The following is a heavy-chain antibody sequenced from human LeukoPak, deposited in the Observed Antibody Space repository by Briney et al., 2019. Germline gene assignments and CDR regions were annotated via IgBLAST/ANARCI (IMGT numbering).Heavy chain of an antibody. V-gene: IGHV4-39*07. CDR2: IYYSGST. D-gene: IGHD7-27*01. Sequence: GSLRLSCAASGFTFTSYGMNWVRQAPGKGLEWIGSIYYSGSTYYNPSLKSRVTISVDTSKNQFSLKLSSVTAADSAVYYCASYSVNLGDYWGQGTVVTVSS. CDR1: GFTFTSYG. J-gene: IGHJ4*02. CDR3: ASYSVNLGDY.